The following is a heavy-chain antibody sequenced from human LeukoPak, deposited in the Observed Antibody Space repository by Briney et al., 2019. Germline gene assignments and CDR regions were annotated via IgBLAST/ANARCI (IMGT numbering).Heavy chain of an antibody. V-gene: IGHV1-2*02. J-gene: IGHJ4*02. CDR2: IYGHDGGT. Sequence: ASVKGSCKGFGYTFTGHHFHWVRQAPGQGLEWMGWIYGHDGGTNFAQKFQDRVTMTRDTSITTAYMELTSLTPDDTAVYYCVRDFDWGPDYWGQGTLVTVSS. CDR3: VRDFDWGPDY. CDR1: GYTFTGHH. D-gene: IGHD3-9*01.